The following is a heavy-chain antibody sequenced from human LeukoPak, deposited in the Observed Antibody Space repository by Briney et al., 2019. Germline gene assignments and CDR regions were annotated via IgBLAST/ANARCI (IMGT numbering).Heavy chain of an antibody. CDR3: ARGGVVGAIDY. D-gene: IGHD2-15*01. J-gene: IGHJ4*02. CDR1: GGSISSYY. Sequence: SETLSLTCTVSGGSISSYYWSWIRQPPGKGLEWIGYIYYSGSTNYNPSLKSRVSISVDTSKNQFSLKLSSVTAADTAVYYCARGGVVGAIDYWGQGTLVTVSS. CDR2: IYYSGST. V-gene: IGHV4-59*01.